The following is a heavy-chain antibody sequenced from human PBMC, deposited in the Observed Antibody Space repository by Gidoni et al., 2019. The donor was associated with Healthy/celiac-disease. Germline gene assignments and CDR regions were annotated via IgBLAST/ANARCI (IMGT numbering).Heavy chain of an antibody. V-gene: IGHV4-4*02. CDR1: GGSIRSSNW. CDR3: ARAPGSPFTGADY. D-gene: IGHD3-10*01. CDR2: IYHSGSP. J-gene: IGHJ4*02. Sequence: QVQLHESGPGLVKPSGTLSLTCAVSGGSIRSSNWWSWGRQPPGKGLEWIGEIYHSGSPNYNPSLKSRVTISVDKSKNQFSLKLSSVTAADTAVYYCARAPGSPFTGADYWGQGTLVTVSS.